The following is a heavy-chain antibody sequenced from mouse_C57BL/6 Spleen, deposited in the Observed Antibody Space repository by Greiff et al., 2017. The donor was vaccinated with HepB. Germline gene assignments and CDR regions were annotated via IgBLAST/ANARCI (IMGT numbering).Heavy chain of an antibody. V-gene: IGHV1-22*01. CDR1: GYTFTDYN. Sequence: VQLKESGPELVKPGASVKMSCKASGYTFTDYNMHWVKQSHGKSLEWIGYINPNNGGTSYNQKFKGKATLTVNKSSSTAYMELRSLTSEDSAVYYCAVGGNDYFDYWGQGTTLTVSS. J-gene: IGHJ2*01. D-gene: IGHD2-1*01. CDR2: INPNNGGT. CDR3: AVGGNDYFDY.